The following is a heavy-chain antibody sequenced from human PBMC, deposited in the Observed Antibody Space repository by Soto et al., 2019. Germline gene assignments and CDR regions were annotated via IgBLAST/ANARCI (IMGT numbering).Heavy chain of an antibody. CDR3: AKVAPPVITVVYFDY. J-gene: IGHJ4*02. CDR2: IWYDGSNK. D-gene: IGHD3-22*01. CDR1: GFTFSSYG. V-gene: IGHV3-30*02. Sequence: PGGSLRLSCGASGFTFSSYGMHWFRQAPAKGLEWVAVIWYDGSNKYYADSVKGRFTISRDNSKNTLYLQMNSLRAEDTAVNYCAKVAPPVITVVYFDYWGQGTLVTDSS.